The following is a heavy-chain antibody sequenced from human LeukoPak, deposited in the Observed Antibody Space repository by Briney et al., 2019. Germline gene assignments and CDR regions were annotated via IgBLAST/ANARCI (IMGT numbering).Heavy chain of an antibody. Sequence: ASVKVSCKASGYTFTSSYIHWVRQAPGQGLEWMGIINPSGGTTIYAQKFQGRVTMTRDTSISTAYMELSRLRSDDTAVYYCARGRPYNWNDERWFDPWGQGTLVTVSS. J-gene: IGHJ5*02. CDR3: ARGRPYNWNDERWFDP. D-gene: IGHD1-1*01. CDR1: GYTFTSSY. CDR2: INPSGGTT. V-gene: IGHV1-46*01.